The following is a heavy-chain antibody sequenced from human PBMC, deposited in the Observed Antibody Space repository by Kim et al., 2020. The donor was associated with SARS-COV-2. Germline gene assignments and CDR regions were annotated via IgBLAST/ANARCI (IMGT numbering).Heavy chain of an antibody. D-gene: IGHD3-9*01. Sequence: GGSLRLSCAASGFDFRSDWIHWIRQPPGGGLVWVSRMNSDGSSVAFADFVRGRSTIFRDNDQNTAFLEVRNLRIDDTAVYYCVTLTMKVGRWAFDIWGQGTTVIVSA. CDR2: MNSDGSSV. CDR1: GFDFRSDW. V-gene: IGHV3-74*03. CDR3: VTLTMKVGRWAFDI. J-gene: IGHJ3*02.